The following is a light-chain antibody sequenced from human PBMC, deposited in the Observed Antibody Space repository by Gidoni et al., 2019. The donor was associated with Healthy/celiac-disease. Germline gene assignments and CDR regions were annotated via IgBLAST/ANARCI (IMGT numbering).Light chain of an antibody. CDR1: QGISSY. V-gene: IGKV1-9*01. CDR3: QQLNSYPT. Sequence: IQLPQSPSSLSASVGDGVTIPCRASQGISSYLAWYQQKPGKDPTLLIYSASTLHSGVPSRFSGSGSGTAFTLTISSLQPEDFATYYCQQLNSYPTFGPGTKVDIK. CDR2: SAS. J-gene: IGKJ3*01.